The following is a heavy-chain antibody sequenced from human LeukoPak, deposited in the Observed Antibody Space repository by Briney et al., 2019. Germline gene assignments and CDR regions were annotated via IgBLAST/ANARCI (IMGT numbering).Heavy chain of an antibody. CDR2: IYYSGST. CDR3: ARGTADYDFWSGPLYYYYGMDV. Sequence: SETLSLTCTVSGGSISSYYWSWIRQPPGKGLEWIGYIYYSGSTNYNPSLKSRVTISVDTSKNQFSLKLSSVTAADTAVYYCARGTADYDFWSGPLYYYYGMDVWGQGTTVTVSS. J-gene: IGHJ6*02. D-gene: IGHD3-3*01. CDR1: GGSISSYY. V-gene: IGHV4-59*01.